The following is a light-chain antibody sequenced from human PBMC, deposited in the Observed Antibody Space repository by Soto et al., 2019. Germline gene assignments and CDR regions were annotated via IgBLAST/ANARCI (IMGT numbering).Light chain of an antibody. Sequence: DIQMTQSPSTLSASVGDRATITCRASQSISSWLAWYQQKPGKAPKLLIYDASSLESGVPSRFSGSGSGTEFTLTISSLQPDDFATYYCQQYSSYPWTFGQGTKVDIK. CDR1: QSISSW. CDR2: DAS. J-gene: IGKJ1*01. CDR3: QQYSSYPWT. V-gene: IGKV1-5*01.